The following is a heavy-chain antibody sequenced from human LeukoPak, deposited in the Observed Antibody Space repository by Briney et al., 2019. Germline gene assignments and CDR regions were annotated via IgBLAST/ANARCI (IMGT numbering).Heavy chain of an antibody. CDR3: VRDGGVSGYDLLDY. J-gene: IGHJ4*02. CDR1: GFIFSNYW. D-gene: IGHD5-12*01. Sequence: GGSLRLSCTASGFIFSNYWMAWVRQAPGKGLEWVAQINQDGSKEYYIDSVKARFSISRDNARNSLSLQMNSLRAEDTAVYYCVRDGGVSGYDLLDYWGQGTLVTVSS. V-gene: IGHV3-7*01. CDR2: INQDGSKE.